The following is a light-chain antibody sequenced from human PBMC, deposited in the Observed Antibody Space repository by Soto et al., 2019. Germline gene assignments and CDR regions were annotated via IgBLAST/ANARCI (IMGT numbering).Light chain of an antibody. CDR1: QGVSSN. CDR3: QQYNNWPYT. V-gene: IGKV3-15*01. J-gene: IGKJ2*01. Sequence: EVVMTQSPATLSVYPGERATLSCRASQGVSSNLAWYQQKPGQAPRLLIYGASTRATGIPARFSGSGSGTEFTLTISSLQSEDFAVYYCQQYNNWPYTLGQGTKVDI. CDR2: GAS.